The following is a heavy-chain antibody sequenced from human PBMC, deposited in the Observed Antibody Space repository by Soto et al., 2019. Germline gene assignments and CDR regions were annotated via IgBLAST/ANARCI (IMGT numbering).Heavy chain of an antibody. CDR3: VRRLLGTTPPGGACDI. V-gene: IGHV2-5*02. CDR1: GFSLSTSGVG. Sequence: QITLKESGPTLVKPTQTLTLTCTFSGFSLSTSGVGVGWIRQPPGKALEWLTLIYWDDDERYSPSLKTRLTINKDASKNYGVLTMGNMGPVDTATYDCVRRLLGTTPPGGACDIWGQGTMGNVSS. J-gene: IGHJ3*02. D-gene: IGHD1-26*01. CDR2: IYWDDDE.